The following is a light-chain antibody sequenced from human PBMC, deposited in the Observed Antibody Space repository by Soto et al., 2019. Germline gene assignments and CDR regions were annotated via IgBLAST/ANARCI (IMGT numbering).Light chain of an antibody. CDR3: QQSDSMPWT. CDR1: KSISGY. V-gene: IGKV1-39*01. CDR2: AAS. J-gene: IGKJ1*01. Sequence: DIQMPQSPSSRSASEGDRVTITCRASKSISGYLNWYQQKSGQAPKLLMYAASTLQSGVPSRFSGSGSGTDFTLTISSLQPEDSATYYCQQSDSMPWTFGQGTKVEIK.